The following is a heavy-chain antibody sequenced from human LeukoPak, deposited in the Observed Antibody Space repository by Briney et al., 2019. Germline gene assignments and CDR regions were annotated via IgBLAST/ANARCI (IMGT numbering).Heavy chain of an antibody. CDR3: AKTSLGHPPYYYSMDV. CDR1: GFIFSNYA. Sequence: GGSLRLSCAASGFIFSNYAMIWVRQAPGKGLEGVSAIGGSSGITFYADCVRGQFTISRDNSKNTLYLQMNSLRAEDTAVYYCAKTSLGHPPYYYSMDVWGQGTTVTVSS. CDR2: IGGSSGIT. D-gene: IGHD7-27*01. V-gene: IGHV3-23*01. J-gene: IGHJ6*02.